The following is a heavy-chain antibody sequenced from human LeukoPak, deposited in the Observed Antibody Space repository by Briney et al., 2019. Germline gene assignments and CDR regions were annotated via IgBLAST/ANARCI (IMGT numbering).Heavy chain of an antibody. J-gene: IGHJ4*02. Sequence: SETLSLTCTVSGGSISSSSYYWGWIRQPPGKGLEWIGSIYYSGSTYYNPSLKSRVTISVDTSKNQFSLKLSSVTAADTAVYYCARQDDSSGWYYFDYWGQGTLVTVSS. D-gene: IGHD6-19*01. CDR3: ARQDDSSGWYYFDY. V-gene: IGHV4-39*07. CDR1: GGSISSSSYY. CDR2: IYYSGST.